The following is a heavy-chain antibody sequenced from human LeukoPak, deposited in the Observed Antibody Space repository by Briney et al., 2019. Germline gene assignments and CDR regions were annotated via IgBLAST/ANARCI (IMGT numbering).Heavy chain of an antibody. CDR1: GFTFSSYA. V-gene: IGHV3-23*01. Sequence: GGSLRLSCAASGFTFSSYAMSWVRQAPGKGLEWVSAISGSGGSTYYADSVKGRFTISRDNSKNTLYLQMNSLRTEDTAVYYCAKDRSRVGATTAFDIWGQGTMVTVSS. J-gene: IGHJ3*02. D-gene: IGHD1-26*01. CDR3: AKDRSRVGATTAFDI. CDR2: ISGSGGST.